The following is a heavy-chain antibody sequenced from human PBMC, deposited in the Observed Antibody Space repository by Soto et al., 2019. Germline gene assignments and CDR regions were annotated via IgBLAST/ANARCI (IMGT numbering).Heavy chain of an antibody. V-gene: IGHV1-69*02. CDR1: GGTFSSYT. Sequence: GASVKVSCKASGGTFSSYTISWVRQAPGQGLEWMGRIIPILGIANYAQKFQGRVTITADKSTNTAYMELSSLRSEDTAVYYCASVSIAVAGAYGMDVWGQGTTVTVSS. CDR3: ASVSIAVAGAYGMDV. CDR2: IIPILGIA. D-gene: IGHD6-19*01. J-gene: IGHJ6*02.